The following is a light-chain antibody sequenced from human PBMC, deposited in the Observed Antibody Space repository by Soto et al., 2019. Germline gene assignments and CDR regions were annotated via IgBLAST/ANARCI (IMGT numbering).Light chain of an antibody. V-gene: IGLV1-40*01. Sequence: QSVLTQPPSVSGAPGQRVTICCTGSTSNIGAGYDVHWYQQVPATAPKLLIYGDGKRPSGVPDRFSNSKSATSASLAITGLQAEDEADYYCQSYDTSLSTWVFGGGTKLTVL. CDR1: TSNIGAGYD. CDR3: QSYDTSLSTWV. J-gene: IGLJ3*02. CDR2: GDG.